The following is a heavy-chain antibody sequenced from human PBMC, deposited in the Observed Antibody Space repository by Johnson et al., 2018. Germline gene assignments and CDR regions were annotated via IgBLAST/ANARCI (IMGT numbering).Heavy chain of an antibody. CDR2: IYHSGST. Sequence: QVQLQESGPGLVKPSETLSLTCTVSGGSISGYYWSWIRQPPGKRLEWLGYIYHSGSTKYNPSLNSRVTMSVDASKNQCSLQLNSVTAADTAVYYRARYVSSSGYVHHWGQGTLVTVSS. V-gene: IGHV4-59*01. D-gene: IGHD3-22*01. CDR1: GGSISGYY. J-gene: IGHJ1*01. CDR3: ARYVSSSGYVHH.